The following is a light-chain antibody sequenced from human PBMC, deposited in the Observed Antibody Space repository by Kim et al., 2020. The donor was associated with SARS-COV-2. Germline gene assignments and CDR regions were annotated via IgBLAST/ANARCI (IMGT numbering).Light chain of an antibody. CDR3: QQYYSYPYT. V-gene: IGKV1-8*01. Sequence: SVSTGDTVTITGRASQGISSYLAWYQQKPGKAPKLLVYAASTLQSGVPSRFSGRGSGTDFTLTITCLQSEDFATYYCQQYYSYPYTFGLGTKLEI. CDR1: QGISSY. CDR2: AAS. J-gene: IGKJ2*01.